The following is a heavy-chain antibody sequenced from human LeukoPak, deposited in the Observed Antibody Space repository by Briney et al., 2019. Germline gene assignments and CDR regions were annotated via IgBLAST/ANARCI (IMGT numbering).Heavy chain of an antibody. D-gene: IGHD6-13*01. V-gene: IGHV3-30*18. CDR2: ISNDGSNK. CDR1: GDTFSSYG. CDR3: AKLQQQLGTPFYYYYYGMDV. Sequence: GGSLRLSCAASGDTFSSYGMHWVRQAPGKGLEWVAVISNDGSNKHYADSVKGRFTISRDNSKNTLYLQMNSLSAEDTAIYYCAKLQQQLGTPFYYYYYGMDVWGQGTTVTVSS. J-gene: IGHJ6*02.